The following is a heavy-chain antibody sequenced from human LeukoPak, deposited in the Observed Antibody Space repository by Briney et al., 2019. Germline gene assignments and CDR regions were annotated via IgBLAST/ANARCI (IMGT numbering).Heavy chain of an antibody. V-gene: IGHV4-34*01. D-gene: IGHD2-15*01. CDR3: ARLVVVVVAAISWFDP. CDR1: GGSFSGYY. CDR2: INHSGST. Sequence: PSETLSLTCAVYGGSFSGYYWSWIRQPPGKGLEWIGEINHSGSTNYNPSLKSRVTISVDTSKNQFSLKLSSVTAADTAVYYCARLVVVVVAAISWFDPWGQGTLVTVSS. J-gene: IGHJ5*02.